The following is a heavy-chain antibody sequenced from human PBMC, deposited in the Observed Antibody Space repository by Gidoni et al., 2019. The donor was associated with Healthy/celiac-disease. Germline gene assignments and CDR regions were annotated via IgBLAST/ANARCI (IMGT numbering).Heavy chain of an antibody. CDR3: ARRLHFYGGNKGDYFDY. V-gene: IGHV3-23*01. D-gene: IGHD4-17*01. CDR1: GFTFSSYA. J-gene: IGHJ4*02. CDR2: ISGSGGST. Sequence: EVQLLESGGGLVQPGGSLRLSCSASGFTFSSYAMSWVRQAPGKGLEWVSAISGSGGSTYYADSVKGRFTISRDNSKNTLYLQMNSLRAEDTAVYYCARRLHFYGGNKGDYFDYWGQGTLVTVSS.